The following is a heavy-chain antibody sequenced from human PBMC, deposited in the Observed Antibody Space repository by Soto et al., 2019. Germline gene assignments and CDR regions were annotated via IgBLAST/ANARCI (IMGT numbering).Heavy chain of an antibody. CDR1: GFSIGTYW. CDR2: IKQDGSER. V-gene: IGHV3-7*02. D-gene: IGHD3-10*01. J-gene: IGHJ6*02. Sequence: EMQLVESGGGLVQPGESLRLSCATSGFSIGTYWMTWVRQAPGKGLEWVANIKQDGSERDYVESVEGRFTISRDNAKNSLYLQMNSLRAEDTAVYFCATTTIINMVRGVSGVYGMDVWGQGTTVTVSS. CDR3: ATTTIINMVRGVSGVYGMDV.